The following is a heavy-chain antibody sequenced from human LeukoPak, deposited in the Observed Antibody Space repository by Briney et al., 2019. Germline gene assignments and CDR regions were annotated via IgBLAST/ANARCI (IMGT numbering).Heavy chain of an antibody. Sequence: SETLSLTCAASGGSVNTGSFSWSWIRQPPGQGLEWIGYVYRSGSTLYNPSLHSRVVMSLDKSNNRFSLQLHSVTAADTAMYFCARNAGLAAATAAGAFDVWGQGTMVTVSS. CDR2: VYRSGST. D-gene: IGHD6-25*01. CDR3: ARNAGLAAATAAGAFDV. CDR1: GGSVNTGSFS. V-gene: IGHV4-30-2*01. J-gene: IGHJ3*01.